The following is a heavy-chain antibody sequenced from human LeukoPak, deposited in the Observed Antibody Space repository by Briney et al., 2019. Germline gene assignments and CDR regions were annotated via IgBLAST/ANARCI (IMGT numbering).Heavy chain of an antibody. CDR2: IDSDGGT. CDR3: AKPSKTTVTTIDNYYFDY. J-gene: IGHJ4*02. Sequence: GGSLRLSCAASGFTFRNYWMHWVRQAPGKGLAWVSRIDSDGGTSHADSVKGRFIISRDDAKNTLYLQMNSLGVEDTAVYYCAKPSKTTVTTIDNYYFDYWGQGTLVTVSS. CDR1: GFTFRNYW. D-gene: IGHD4-17*01. V-gene: IGHV3-74*01.